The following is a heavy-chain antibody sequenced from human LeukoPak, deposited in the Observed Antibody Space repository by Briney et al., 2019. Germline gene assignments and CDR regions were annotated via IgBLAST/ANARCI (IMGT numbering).Heavy chain of an antibody. J-gene: IGHJ4*02. CDR3: ASANDVDTAMVTRYFDY. CDR2: INNNGST. CDR1: GGSFSGYY. Sequence: PSETLSLTCAVSGGSFSGYYWSWVRQPPGKGLEWIGEINNNGSTNNNPYLNSRVTVSVDTSKYQFSLKLSSVTAADTAVYDCASANDVDTAMVTRYFDYWGQGTLVTVSS. D-gene: IGHD5-18*01. V-gene: IGHV4-34*01.